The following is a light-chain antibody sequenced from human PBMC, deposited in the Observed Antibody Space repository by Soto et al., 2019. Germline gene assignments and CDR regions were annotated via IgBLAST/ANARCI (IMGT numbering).Light chain of an antibody. CDR3: QHYGSSPYT. CDR2: GAS. J-gene: IGKJ2*01. CDR1: QSVSSSY. Sequence: EIVLTQSPGTLSLSPGERVTLSCRASQSVSSSYLAWYKQKPGQAPKLLIYGASNRATGIPDRFSGSGSGTDFTLASSRLEPEDFAVYYCQHYGSSPYTFGQGTKLEIK. V-gene: IGKV3-20*01.